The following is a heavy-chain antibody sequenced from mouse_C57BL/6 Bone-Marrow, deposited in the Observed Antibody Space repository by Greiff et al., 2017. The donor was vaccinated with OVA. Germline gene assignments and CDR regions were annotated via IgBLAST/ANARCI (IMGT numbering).Heavy chain of an antibody. CDR3: ARILGYRGEY. CDR1: GYTFTSYW. Sequence: VQLQQPGAELVRPGSSVKLSCKASGYTFTSYWMHWVKQRPIQGLEWIGNIDPSDSETHYNQKFKDKATLTVDKSSSTAYMQLISLTSEDSAVYYCARILGYRGEYWGQGTTLTVSA. J-gene: IGHJ2*01. CDR2: IDPSDSET. D-gene: IGHD2-2*01. V-gene: IGHV1-52*01.